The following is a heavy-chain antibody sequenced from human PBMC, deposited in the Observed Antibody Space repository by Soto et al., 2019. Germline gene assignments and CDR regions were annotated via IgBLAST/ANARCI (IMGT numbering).Heavy chain of an antibody. CDR2: ISGYNGNT. CDR1: GYTFTNYG. D-gene: IGHD4-17*01. CDR3: ARGSYGDSQNPFDS. Sequence: ASVKVSCKTSGYTFTNYGLSWVRQAPGQGLEWMGWISGYNGNTKYVQKFQGRVTMTTDTSTSTAYMVVRSLRSDDTAVYYCARGSYGDSQNPFDSWGQGTLVTVSS. J-gene: IGHJ4*02. V-gene: IGHV1-18*04.